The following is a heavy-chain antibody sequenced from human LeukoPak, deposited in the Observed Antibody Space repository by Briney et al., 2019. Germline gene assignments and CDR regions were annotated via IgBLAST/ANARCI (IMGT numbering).Heavy chain of an antibody. D-gene: IGHD3-22*01. CDR3: AGLVGRYSSGLYYYYFDY. CDR2: IYSSGSA. Sequence: SETLSLTCTVSGDSISSSYFYWAWIRQPPGKGLQWIGSIYSSGSAYYNPSLKSRVAISVDTSENQFSLKLSSVTAADTAVYYCAGLVGRYSSGLYYYYFDYWGQGTLVTVSS. J-gene: IGHJ4*02. CDR1: GDSISSSYFY. V-gene: IGHV4-39*01.